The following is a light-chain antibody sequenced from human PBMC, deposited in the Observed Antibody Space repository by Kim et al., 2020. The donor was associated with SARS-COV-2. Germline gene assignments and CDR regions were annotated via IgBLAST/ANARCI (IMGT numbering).Light chain of an antibody. V-gene: IGLV2-8*01. CDR1: SRDVGSFDF. CDR2: EVN. J-gene: IGLJ2*01. Sequence: QSALTQPPSVSGSPGQSVTISCTGTSRDVGSFDFVSWYRQHPGNPPKLILYEVNKRTSEVPDRFSGSKSGNTAFLTVSGLQAEDEADYYCASFAGISNPIFGGGTQLTVL. CDR3: ASFAGISNPI.